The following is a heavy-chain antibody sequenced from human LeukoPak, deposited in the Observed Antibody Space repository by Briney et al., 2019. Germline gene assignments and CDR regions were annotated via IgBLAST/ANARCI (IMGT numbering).Heavy chain of an antibody. J-gene: IGHJ6*02. D-gene: IGHD4-23*01. CDR1: GFTFSSYG. CDR2: ISYDGSNK. Sequence: GGSLRLSCAASGFTFSSYGMHWVRQAPGKGLEWVAVISYDGSNKYYADSVKGRFTISRDNSKNTLYLQMNSLRAEDTAVYYCARDRWRGNYDYYGMDVWGQGTTVTVSS. V-gene: IGHV3-30*19. CDR3: ARDRWRGNYDYYGMDV.